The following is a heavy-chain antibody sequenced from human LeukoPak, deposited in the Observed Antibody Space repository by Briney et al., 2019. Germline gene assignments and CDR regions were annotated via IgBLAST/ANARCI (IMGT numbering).Heavy chain of an antibody. D-gene: IGHD2-15*01. CDR3: SRDYCSGGSCYYYYYYMDV. J-gene: IGHJ6*03. CDR2: ISSSSSYI. CDR1: GFTFSSYS. Sequence: GGSLRLSCAASGFTFSSYSMNWVRQAPGKGLEWVSSISSSSSYIYYADSVKGRFTIPRDNAKNSLYLQMNSLRAEDTAVYYCSRDYCSGGSCYYYYYYMDVWGKGTTVTISS. V-gene: IGHV3-21*01.